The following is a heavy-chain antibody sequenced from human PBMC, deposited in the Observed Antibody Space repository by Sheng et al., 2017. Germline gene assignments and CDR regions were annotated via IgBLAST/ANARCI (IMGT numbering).Heavy chain of an antibody. CDR2: INPNNGGT. J-gene: IGHJ1*01. D-gene: IGHD3-10*01. CDR1: GYPFTAYY. Sequence: QVQLVQSGAEVKKPGASVKVSCKASGYPFTAYYMHWVRQAPGQGLEWMGWINPNNGGTNYAQVFQGRVTMTRDTSISTAYIELSRLRSDDTAVYYCASYYYGSGRSNWGQG. V-gene: IGHV1-2*02. CDR3: ASYYYGSGRSN.